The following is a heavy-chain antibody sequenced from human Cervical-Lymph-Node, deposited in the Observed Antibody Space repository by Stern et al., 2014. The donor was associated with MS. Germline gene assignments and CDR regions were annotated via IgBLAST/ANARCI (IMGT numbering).Heavy chain of an antibody. CDR3: ARGRRSRYCFSNACYYNWFDT. V-gene: IGHV3-30-3*01. J-gene: IGHJ5*02. D-gene: IGHD2-2*01. CDR2: ISNDGSDE. Sequence: VQLVESGGGVVQPGRSLRLSCAASGFTFNTSVMHWVRQAPGKGLEWVAVISNDGSDEKFADSVRGRFSISRDNSKNTMYLQMNSLTVEDTAVYYCARGRRSRYCFSNACYYNWFDTWGQGILVTVSS. CDR1: GFTFNTSV.